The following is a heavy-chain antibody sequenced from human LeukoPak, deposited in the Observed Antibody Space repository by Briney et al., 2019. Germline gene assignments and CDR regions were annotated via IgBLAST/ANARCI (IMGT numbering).Heavy chain of an antibody. J-gene: IGHJ5*02. Sequence: SQTLSLTCAVSGGSISSGGYSWSWIRQPPGKGLEWIGYIYHSGSTYYNPSLKSRVTISVDRSKNQFSLKLSSVTAADTAVYYCASTVRLAGWFDPWGQGTLVTVSS. CDR1: GGSISSGGYS. D-gene: IGHD2-21*01. CDR3: ASTVRLAGWFDP. CDR2: IYHSGST. V-gene: IGHV4-30-2*01.